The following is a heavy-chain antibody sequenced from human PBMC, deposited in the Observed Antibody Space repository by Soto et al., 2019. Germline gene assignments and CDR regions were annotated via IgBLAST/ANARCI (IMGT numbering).Heavy chain of an antibody. CDR2: INPNSGGT. CDR1: GYTFTGYY. V-gene: IGHV1-2*02. D-gene: IGHD3-22*01. CDR3: ARSATMSDSSGYYIDY. J-gene: IGHJ4*02. Sequence: GASVKVSCKASGYTFTGYYMHWVQQAPGQGLEWMGWINPNSGGTNYAQKFQGRVTMTRDTSISTAYMELSRLRSDDTAVYYCARSATMSDSSGYYIDYWGQGTLVTVSS.